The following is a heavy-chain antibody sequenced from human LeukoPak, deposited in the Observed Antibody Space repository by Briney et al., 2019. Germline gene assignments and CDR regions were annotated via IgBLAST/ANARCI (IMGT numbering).Heavy chain of an antibody. D-gene: IGHD5-12*01. CDR2: MNPNSGNT. V-gene: IGHV1-8*01. J-gene: IGHJ3*02. CDR1: GCTFTSYD. CDR3: ARGEWLVKAFDI. Sequence: ASVKVSCKASGCTFTSYDINWVRQATGQGLEWMGWMNPNSGNTGYAQKFQGRVTVTRNTSISTAYMELSSLRSEDTAVYYCARGEWLVKAFDIWGQGTMVTVSS.